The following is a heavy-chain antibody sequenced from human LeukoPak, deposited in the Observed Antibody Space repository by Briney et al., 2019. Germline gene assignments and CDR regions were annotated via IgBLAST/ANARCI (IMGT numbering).Heavy chain of an antibody. D-gene: IGHD6-13*01. CDR2: IHSDGSST. CDR1: GFTFSSYW. CDR3: AIFRSIAAAGDLFDY. V-gene: IGHV3-74*01. J-gene: IGHJ4*02. Sequence: GGSLRLSCAASGFTFSSYWMHWVRQAPGKGLVWVSRIHSDGSSTSYADSVKGRFTISRDNAKNSLYLQMNSLRDEDTAVYYCAIFRSIAAAGDLFDYWGQGTLVTVSS.